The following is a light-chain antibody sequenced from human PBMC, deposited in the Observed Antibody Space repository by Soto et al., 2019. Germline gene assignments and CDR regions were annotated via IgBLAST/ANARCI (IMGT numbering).Light chain of an antibody. CDR3: EAYTSSSPVK. Sequence: QSALTQPASVSGSPGQSITISCTGTSSDVGLYNYVSWYQHHPGKAPKLMIYDVSDRTSGVSNRFCGSKSGNTASLTISGLQADDEGYYYGEAYTSSSPVKFGGGTKLTVL. J-gene: IGLJ2*01. CDR1: SSDVGLYNY. CDR2: DVS. V-gene: IGLV2-14*01.